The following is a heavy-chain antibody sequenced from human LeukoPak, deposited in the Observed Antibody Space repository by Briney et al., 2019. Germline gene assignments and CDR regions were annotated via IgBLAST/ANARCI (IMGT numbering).Heavy chain of an antibody. Sequence: SETLSLTCTVSGGSISSYYWSWIRQPPGKGLEWIGYIYYSGSTNYNPSLKSRVTISVDTSKNQFSLKLSSVTAADTAVYYYARESGGWLLNEDDAFDIWGQGTMVTVSS. CDR1: GGSISSYY. CDR3: ARESGGWLLNEDDAFDI. J-gene: IGHJ3*02. V-gene: IGHV4-59*01. D-gene: IGHD6-19*01. CDR2: IYYSGST.